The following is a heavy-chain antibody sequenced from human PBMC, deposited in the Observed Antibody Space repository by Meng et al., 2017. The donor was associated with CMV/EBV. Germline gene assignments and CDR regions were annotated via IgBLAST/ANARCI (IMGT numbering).Heavy chain of an antibody. Sequence: EGQLVEFGXGLVQPGGSLRLSXAASGFTVSSNYMSWVRQAPGKGLGWVSVIYSGGSTYYADSVKGRFTISRDNSKNTLYLQMNSLRAEDTAVYYCARRRVRGARIYGMDVRGQGTTVTVSS. D-gene: IGHD3-10*01. V-gene: IGHV3-66*01. CDR1: GFTVSSNY. CDR2: IYSGGST. J-gene: IGHJ6*02. CDR3: ARRRVRGARIYGMDV.